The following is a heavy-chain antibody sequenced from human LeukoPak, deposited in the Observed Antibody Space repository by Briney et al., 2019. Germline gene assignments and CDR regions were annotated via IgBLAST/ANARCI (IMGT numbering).Heavy chain of an antibody. CDR2: IYRSGST. Sequence: SETLSLTCSVSGGSISSGDYFWSWLRQPPGLGLEWIGYIYRSGSTYYSPSLKSRVSISLDTSKNQFSLKLSSVTAADTAVYYCARANYAYGDYWGQGTLVTVSS. J-gene: IGHJ4*02. V-gene: IGHV4-30-4*08. D-gene: IGHD2-2*01. CDR1: GGSISSGDYF. CDR3: ARANYAYGDY.